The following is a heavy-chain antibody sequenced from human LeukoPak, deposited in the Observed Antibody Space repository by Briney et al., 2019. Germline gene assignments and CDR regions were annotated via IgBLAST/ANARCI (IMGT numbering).Heavy chain of an antibody. CDR2: FYPADGET. D-gene: IGHD4-23*01. J-gene: IGHJ4*02. V-gene: IGHV1-24*01. CDR1: GYTFNELS. CDR3: AADGGGLSSVVTPRSSPFDY. Sequence: GASLRLSCAASGYTFNELSMHWVRQAPGKGLEWVGGFYPADGETVYAHRLQGRLTMTEDTSTNTGYMELTSLRSEDTAVYYCAADGGGLSSVVTPRSSPFDYWGQGTLVTVSS.